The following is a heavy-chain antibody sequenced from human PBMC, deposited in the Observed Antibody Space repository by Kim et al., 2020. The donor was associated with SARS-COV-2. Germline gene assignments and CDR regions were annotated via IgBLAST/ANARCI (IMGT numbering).Heavy chain of an antibody. Sequence: GGFLRLSCAASGFTFSSYGMHWVRQAPGKGLEWVAVIWYDGSNKYYADSVKGRFTISRDNSKNTLYLQMNSLRAEDTAVYYCARDGYRWIQLWRPNYYYYYGMDVWGQGTTVTVSS. J-gene: IGHJ6*02. D-gene: IGHD5-18*01. CDR3: ARDGYRWIQLWRPNYYYYYGMDV. CDR2: IWYDGSNK. V-gene: IGHV3-33*01. CDR1: GFTFSSYG.